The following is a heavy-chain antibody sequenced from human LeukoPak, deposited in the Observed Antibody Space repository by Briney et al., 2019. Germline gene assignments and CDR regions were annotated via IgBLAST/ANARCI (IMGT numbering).Heavy chain of an antibody. D-gene: IGHD3-10*01. CDR2: ISAYNGNT. J-gene: IGHJ5*02. Sequence: GASVKVSCKASGYTFSSYGISWARQAPGQGLEWMGRISAYNGNTNYAQKLQGRVTMTTDTSTSTAYMELRSLRSDDTAVYYCARDREYYYGSENWFDPWGQGTLVTVSS. CDR3: ARDREYYYGSENWFDP. V-gene: IGHV1-18*01. CDR1: GYTFSSYG.